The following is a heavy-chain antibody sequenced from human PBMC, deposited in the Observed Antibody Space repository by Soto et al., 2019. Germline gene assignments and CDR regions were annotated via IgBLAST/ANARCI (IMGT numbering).Heavy chain of an antibody. J-gene: IGHJ6*02. CDR3: AREALFRMDV. D-gene: IGHD3-10*02. V-gene: IGHV1-8*01. Sequence: QVQLVQSGAEVKKPGASVKVSCKASGYTFTSYDINWVRHATGQGLEWMGWMNPNSGNTAYAQKFXSRVTMTRNTSISTAYMELSSLRSEDTAVYYCAREALFRMDVWGRGTTVTVSS. CDR1: GYTFTSYD. CDR2: MNPNSGNT.